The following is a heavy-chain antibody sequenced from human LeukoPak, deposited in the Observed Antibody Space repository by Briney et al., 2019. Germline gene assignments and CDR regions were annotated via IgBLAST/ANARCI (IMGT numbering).Heavy chain of an antibody. CDR3: ARVPGGY. J-gene: IGHJ4*02. CDR1: GGSFSGYY. Sequence: PSETLSLTCAVYGGSFSGYYWSWIRQPPGKGLEWIGEINHSGSTNYNPSLKSRVTISVDTSKNQFSLKLSSVTAADTAVYYRARVPGGYWGQGTLVTVSS. CDR2: INHSGST. D-gene: IGHD3-10*01. V-gene: IGHV4-34*01.